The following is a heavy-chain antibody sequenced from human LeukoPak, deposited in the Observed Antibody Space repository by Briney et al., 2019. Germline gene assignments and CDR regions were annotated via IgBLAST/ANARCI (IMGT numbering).Heavy chain of an antibody. V-gene: IGHV4-34*01. Sequence: SETLSLTCAVYGGSFSGYYWSWIRQPPGKGLEWIGEINHSGSTNYNPSLKSRVTISVDTSKNQFSLKLSSVTAADTAVYYCARGRGYYGSGVTPDWFDPWGQGTLVTVSS. D-gene: IGHD3-10*01. CDR2: INHSGST. J-gene: IGHJ5*02. CDR1: GGSFSGYY. CDR3: ARGRGYYGSGVTPDWFDP.